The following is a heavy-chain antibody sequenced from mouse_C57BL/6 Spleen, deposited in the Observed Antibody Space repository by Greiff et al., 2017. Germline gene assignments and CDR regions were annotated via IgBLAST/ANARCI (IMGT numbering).Heavy chain of an antibody. J-gene: IGHJ1*03. CDR1: GYTFTSYG. Sequence: QVQLQQSGAELARPGASVKLSCKASGYTFTSYGISWVKQRTGQGLEWIGEIYPRSGNTYYNEKFKGKATLTADKSSSTAYMELRSLTSEDSAVYFCARSPYDYVSHWYFDVWGTGTTVTVSS. CDR2: IYPRSGNT. V-gene: IGHV1-81*01. D-gene: IGHD2-4*01. CDR3: ARSPYDYVSHWYFDV.